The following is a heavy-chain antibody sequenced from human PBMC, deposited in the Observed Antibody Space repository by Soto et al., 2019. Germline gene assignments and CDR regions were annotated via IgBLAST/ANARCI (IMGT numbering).Heavy chain of an antibody. CDR1: GFTFSSYA. CDR3: AKTKGRSSSAPFDS. CDR2: LSGTGGGT. D-gene: IGHD6-6*01. Sequence: EVQLLESGGGLVQPGGSLRLSCAASGFTFSSYAMTWVRQAPGKGLEWVSSLSGTGGGTYYADSVEGRFTISRDNSQNTLYLQITSLRAEDTAIYYCAKTKGRSSSAPFDSWGQGTLVTVSS. V-gene: IGHV3-23*01. J-gene: IGHJ4*02.